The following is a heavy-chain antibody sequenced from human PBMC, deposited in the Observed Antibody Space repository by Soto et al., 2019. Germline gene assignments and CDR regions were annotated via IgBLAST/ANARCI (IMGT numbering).Heavy chain of an antibody. CDR1: GYSFNSYW. J-gene: IGHJ6*02. D-gene: IGHD6-6*01. CDR3: ARSGGGSSSSGFSYYYGMDV. V-gene: IGHV5-51*01. CDR2: IYPGDSDT. Sequence: PGESLKISCKGSGYSFNSYWIGWVRQMPGKGLEWMGIIYPGDSDTRYSPSFQGQVTISADKSISTAYLQWSSLKASDTAMYYCARSGGGSSSSGFSYYYGMDVWGQGTTVTVSS.